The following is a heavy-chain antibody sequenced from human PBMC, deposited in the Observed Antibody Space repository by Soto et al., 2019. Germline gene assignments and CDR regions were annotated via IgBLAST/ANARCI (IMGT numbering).Heavy chain of an antibody. CDR3: ARARGEYQLLHDAFDI. CDR2: IIPIFGTA. V-gene: IGHV1-69*13. Sequence: ASVKVSCKASGGTFSSYAISWVRQAPGQGLEWMGGIIPIFGTANYAQKFQGRVTITADESTSTAYMELSSLRSEDTAVYYCARARGEYQLLHDAFDIWGQGTMVTVSS. CDR1: GGTFSSYA. J-gene: IGHJ3*02. D-gene: IGHD2-2*01.